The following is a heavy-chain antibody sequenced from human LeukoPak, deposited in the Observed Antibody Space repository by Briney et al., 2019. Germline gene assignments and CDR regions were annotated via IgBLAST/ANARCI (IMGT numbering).Heavy chain of an antibody. V-gene: IGHV3-15*01. J-gene: IGHJ4*02. CDR3: TTDRYCSSTSCRDY. CDR2: IKSKTDCGTT. Sequence: GGSLRLSCAASGFTFSKAWMSWVRQAAGKGMEWVGRIKSKTDCGTTDYAAPVKVRFTISRDDSKNTLYLQMNSLKTEDTAVYYCTTDRYCSSTSCRDYWGQGTLVTVSS. D-gene: IGHD2-2*01. CDR1: GFTFSKAW.